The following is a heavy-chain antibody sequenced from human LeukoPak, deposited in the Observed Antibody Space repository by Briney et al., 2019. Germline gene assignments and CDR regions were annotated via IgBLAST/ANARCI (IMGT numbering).Heavy chain of an antibody. V-gene: IGHV3-30*03. D-gene: IGHD4-23*01. CDR3: ARDLPRKEGGNYERRAHDY. CDR2: ISYDGSNK. J-gene: IGHJ4*02. CDR1: GFTFSSYG. Sequence: GGSLRLSCAASGFTFSSYGMHWVRQAPGKGLEWVAVISYDGSNKYYADSVKGRFTISRDNSKNTLYLQMNSLRAEDTAVYYCARDLPRKEGGNYERRAHDYWGQGTLVTVSS.